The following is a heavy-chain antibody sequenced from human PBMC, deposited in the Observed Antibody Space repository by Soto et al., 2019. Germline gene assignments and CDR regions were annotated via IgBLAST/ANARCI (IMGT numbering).Heavy chain of an antibody. J-gene: IGHJ6*02. CDR3: ARDLGRITIFGVVIDTCYYYYGMDV. V-gene: IGHV1-46*01. Sequence: GASVKVSCKASGYTFTSYYMHWVRQAPGQGLEWMGIINPSGGSTSYAQKFQGRVTMTRDTSTSTVYMELSSLRSEDTAVYYCARDLGRITIFGVVIDTCYYYYGMDVWGQGTTVTVSS. D-gene: IGHD3-3*01. CDR2: INPSGGST. CDR1: GYTFTSYY.